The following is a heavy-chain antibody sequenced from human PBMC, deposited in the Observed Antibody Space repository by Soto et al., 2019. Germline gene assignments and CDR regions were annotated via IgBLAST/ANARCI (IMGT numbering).Heavy chain of an antibody. V-gene: IGHV1-2*04. J-gene: IGHJ4*02. Sequence: KVSCKASGYTFTGYYMHWVRQAPRQGLEWMGWINPNSGGTNYAQKFQGWVTITADESTGTAYMTLSSLASDDTAVYYCETGVIWIGYFTVDSWGQGTRVTVSS. CDR1: GYTFTGYY. CDR2: INPNSGGT. CDR3: ETGVIWIGYFTVDS. D-gene: IGHD3-3*01.